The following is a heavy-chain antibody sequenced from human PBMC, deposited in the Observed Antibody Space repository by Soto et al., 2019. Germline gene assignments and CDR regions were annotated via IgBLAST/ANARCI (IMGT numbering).Heavy chain of an antibody. CDR2: IWYDGSNK. Sequence: PGWSLRLSCAASGFPFSSYGMHWVRQAPGKGLEWAAVIWYDGSNKYYADSVKGRFTISRDNSKNTLYLQMNSLRAEDTAVYYCARDFRRRWLQSGYYGMDVWGQGTTVTVSS. J-gene: IGHJ6*02. D-gene: IGHD5-12*01. CDR3: ARDFRRRWLQSGYYGMDV. CDR1: GFPFSSYG. V-gene: IGHV3-33*01.